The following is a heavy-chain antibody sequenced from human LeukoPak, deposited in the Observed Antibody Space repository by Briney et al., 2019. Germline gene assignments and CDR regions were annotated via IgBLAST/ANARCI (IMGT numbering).Heavy chain of an antibody. Sequence: SETLSLTCTVSGGSISSYYWSWIRQPPGKGLEWIGYIYYSGSTNYNPSLKSRVTISVDTSKNQFSLKLSSVTAADMAVYYCARSGPPYSSGWFDYWGQGTLVTVSS. D-gene: IGHD6-19*01. CDR3: ARSGPPYSSGWFDY. CDR1: GGSISSYY. J-gene: IGHJ4*02. V-gene: IGHV4-59*08. CDR2: IYYSGST.